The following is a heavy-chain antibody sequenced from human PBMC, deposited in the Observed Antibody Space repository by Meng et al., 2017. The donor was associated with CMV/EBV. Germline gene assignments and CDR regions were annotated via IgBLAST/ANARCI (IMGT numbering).Heavy chain of an antibody. Sequence: GGSLRLSCTASGFTFGNFWMHWVRQAPGKGLVWVSRIIGDGSITNYADSVKGRFTISRDNAKNTVYLHMDSLRGEDTGAYYCAKNGATTVTTCHFDYWGQGTLVTVSS. V-gene: IGHV3-74*01. CDR2: IIGDGSIT. J-gene: IGHJ4*02. D-gene: IGHD4-11*01. CDR1: GFTFGNFW. CDR3: AKNGATTVTTCHFDY.